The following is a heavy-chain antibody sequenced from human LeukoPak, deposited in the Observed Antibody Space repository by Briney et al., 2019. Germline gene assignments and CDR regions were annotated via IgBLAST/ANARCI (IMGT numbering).Heavy chain of an antibody. CDR1: GGSFSDYY. D-gene: IGHD2-15*01. J-gene: IGHJ3*02. CDR2: INHSGST. Sequence: PSETLSLTCAVYGGSFSDYYWSWIRQPPGKGLEWIAEINHSGSTNYSPSLKSRVTISVDTSKRQISLKMTSVTAADTAIYYYARHNGWAFDIWGQGTVVIVSS. CDR3: ARHNGWAFDI. V-gene: IGHV4-34*01.